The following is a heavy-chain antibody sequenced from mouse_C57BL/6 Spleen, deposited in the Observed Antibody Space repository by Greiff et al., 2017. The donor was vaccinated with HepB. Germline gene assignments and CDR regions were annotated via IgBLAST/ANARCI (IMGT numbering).Heavy chain of an antibody. V-gene: IGHV1-81*01. CDR3: ASRDYGNSFDY. CDR1: GYTFTSYG. CDR2: IYPRSGNT. Sequence: VQLQQSGAELARPGASVKLSCKASGYTFTSYGISWVKQRTGQGLEWIGEIYPRSGNTYYNEKFKGKATLTADKSSSTAYMELRSLTSEDSAVYFCASRDYGNSFDYWGQGTTLTVSS. J-gene: IGHJ2*01. D-gene: IGHD2-1*01.